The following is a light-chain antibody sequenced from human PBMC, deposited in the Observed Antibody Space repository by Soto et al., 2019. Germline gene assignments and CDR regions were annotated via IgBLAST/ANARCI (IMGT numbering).Light chain of an antibody. V-gene: IGKV2-28*01. CDR3: MQALQTPYT. Sequence: DVMMTQFPLSLPVTPGEPASISCRSSQSLLHTNGYNYLNWYLQKPGQSPQLLIYLGSLRASGVPDRFSGSGSGTDFTLKISRVEAEDVGIYYCMQALQTPYTFGQGTKVDIK. J-gene: IGKJ2*01. CDR1: QSLLHTNGYNY. CDR2: LGS.